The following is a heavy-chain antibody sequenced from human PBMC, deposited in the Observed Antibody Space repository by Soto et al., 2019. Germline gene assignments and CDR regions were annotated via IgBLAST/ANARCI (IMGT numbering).Heavy chain of an antibody. J-gene: IGHJ6*02. D-gene: IGHD1-26*01. Sequence: GDSGKVSSKAYGGPFRTYVISWERQAPGQGLQWMGGIIPIFGTANYAQKFQGRVTITAEESTSTAYMELSSLRSEDTAVYYCARDPPRGTNYYYGMDVWGQGTPVTVSS. CDR2: IIPIFGTA. CDR1: GGPFRTYV. CDR3: ARDPPRGTNYYYGMDV. V-gene: IGHV1-69*13.